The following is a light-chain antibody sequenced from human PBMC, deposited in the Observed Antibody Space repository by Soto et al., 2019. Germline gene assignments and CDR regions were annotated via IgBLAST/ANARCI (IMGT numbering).Light chain of an antibody. CDR1: QSIGSY. J-gene: IGKJ2*01. Sequence: DIQMTQSPSSLSASVGDRVTITCRASQSIGSYLNWYQHKPGKAPKLLIYAASSLQSGVPSRFSGSGSGTDFTLTISSLQPEDFATYYCQQSYSTPLYFGQGTK. V-gene: IGKV1-39*01. CDR2: AAS. CDR3: QQSYSTPLY.